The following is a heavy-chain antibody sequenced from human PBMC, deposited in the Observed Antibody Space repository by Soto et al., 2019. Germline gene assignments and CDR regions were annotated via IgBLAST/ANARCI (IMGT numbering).Heavy chain of an antibody. Sequence: QVQLQQWGAGLLKPSETLSLTCAVYGGSFSGYYWSWIRLPPGKGLEWIGEINHSGSTSYNPSLKRRVTILVDTSKNQFSLKLSSVTAADTAVYYCARGYCSGGNCYYVFDYWGQGTLVTVSS. V-gene: IGHV4-34*01. D-gene: IGHD2-15*01. CDR1: GGSFSGYY. J-gene: IGHJ4*02. CDR2: INHSGST. CDR3: ARGYCSGGNCYYVFDY.